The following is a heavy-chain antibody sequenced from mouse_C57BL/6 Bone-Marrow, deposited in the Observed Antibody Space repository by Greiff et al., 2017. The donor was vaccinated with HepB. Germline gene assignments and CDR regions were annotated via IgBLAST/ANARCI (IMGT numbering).Heavy chain of an antibody. J-gene: IGHJ1*03. CDR3: ARGRITTVVATWYFDV. D-gene: IGHD1-1*01. V-gene: IGHV1-26*01. CDR1: GYTFTDYY. Sequence: EVQLQQSGPELVKPGASVKISCKASGYTFTDYYMNWVKQSHGKSLEWIGDINPNNGGTSYNQKFKGKATLTVDKSSSTAYMELRSLTSEDSAVYYCARGRITTVVATWYFDVWGTGTTVTVSS. CDR2: INPNNGGT.